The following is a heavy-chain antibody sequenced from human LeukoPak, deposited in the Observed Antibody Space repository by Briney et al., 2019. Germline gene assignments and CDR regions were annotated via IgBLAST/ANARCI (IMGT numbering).Heavy chain of an antibody. Sequence: GGSLRLLCAVFGFSLNADWPHWVRQAPGKGLVWVSRINYDGSETAYADSVKGRFTISRDNAKNTVYLQMNSLRVEDSAVYYCTRCGGGCLGGLYDVWGRATLVTVSS. V-gene: IGHV3-74*01. CDR3: TRCGGGCLGGLYDV. D-gene: IGHD2-21*02. CDR1: GFSLNADW. CDR2: INYDGSET. J-gene: IGHJ2*01.